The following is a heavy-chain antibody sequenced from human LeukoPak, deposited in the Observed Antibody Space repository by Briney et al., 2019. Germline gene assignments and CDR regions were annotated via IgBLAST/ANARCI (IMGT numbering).Heavy chain of an antibody. V-gene: IGHV3-9*01. CDR1: GFTFYDYA. CDR3: AKDIRPHIAYCGGDCYLDY. J-gene: IGHJ4*02. Sequence: GGSLRLSCAASGFTFYDYATHWVRQAPGKGLEWVSGISWNSGSIHYVDSVKGRFTISRDNAKNSLYLQMNSLRAEDTALYYCAKDIRPHIAYCGGDCYLDYWGQGTLATVSS. CDR2: ISWNSGSI. D-gene: IGHD2-21*02.